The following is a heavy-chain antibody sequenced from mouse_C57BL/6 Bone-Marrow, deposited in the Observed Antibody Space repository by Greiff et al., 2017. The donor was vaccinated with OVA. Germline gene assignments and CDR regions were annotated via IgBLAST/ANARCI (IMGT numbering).Heavy chain of an antibody. V-gene: IGHV1-81*01. Sequence: QVQLKESGAELARPGASVKLSCKASGYTFTSSGISWVKQRTGQGLEWIGEIYPRSGNTYYNEKFKGKATLTADKSSSTAYMELRSLTSEDSAVYFCARRRVRYFDVWGTGTTVTVSS. CDR1: GYTFTSSG. CDR3: ARRRVRYFDV. CDR2: IYPRSGNT. J-gene: IGHJ1*03.